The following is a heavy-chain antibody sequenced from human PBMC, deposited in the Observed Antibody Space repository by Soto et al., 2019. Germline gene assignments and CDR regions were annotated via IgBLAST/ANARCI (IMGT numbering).Heavy chain of an antibody. CDR3: ARVRATDYEIDY. Sequence: EVQLVESGGGLVQPGGSLRLSCTASGFMFGSYWMTWVRHVPGKGLQWVANIKRDGSEKYYVDFVKGRFTISRDNAHNSVFLDMNNLRVDDTATYYCARVRATDYEIDYWGQGALVTVSS. CDR2: IKRDGSEK. D-gene: IGHD4-17*01. J-gene: IGHJ4*02. CDR1: GFMFGSYW. V-gene: IGHV3-7*03.